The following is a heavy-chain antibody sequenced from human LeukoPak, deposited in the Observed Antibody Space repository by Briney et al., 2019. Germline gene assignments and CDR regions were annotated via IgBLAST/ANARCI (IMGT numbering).Heavy chain of an antibody. Sequence: GGALRLSCEASGFTFSNHAMSWVRQAPGKGLEWVSSISASDDSTSHADSVKGRFTMSRDSSKNTLYLQMNSLRVEDTAVYYCAKGWGVFDYWGQGTLVTVSS. J-gene: IGHJ4*02. D-gene: IGHD3-10*01. CDR2: ISASDDST. V-gene: IGHV3-23*01. CDR3: AKGWGVFDY. CDR1: GFTFSNHA.